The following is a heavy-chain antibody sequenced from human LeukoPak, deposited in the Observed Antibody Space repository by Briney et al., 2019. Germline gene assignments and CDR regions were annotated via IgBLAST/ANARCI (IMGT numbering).Heavy chain of an antibody. CDR2: IKQDGSEK. CDR1: GFTFSSYW. J-gene: IGHJ6*03. CDR3: ARDRVEMATISYYYYMDV. Sequence: GGSLRLSCAASGFTFSSYWMSWVRQAPGKGLEWVANIKQDGSEKYYVDSVKGRFTISRDNAKNSLYPQMNSLRAEDTAVYYCARDRVEMATISYYYYMDVWGKGTTVTVSS. D-gene: IGHD5-24*01. V-gene: IGHV3-7*01.